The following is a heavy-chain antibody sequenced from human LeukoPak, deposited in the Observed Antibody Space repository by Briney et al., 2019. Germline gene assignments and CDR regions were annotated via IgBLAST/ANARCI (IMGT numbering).Heavy chain of an antibody. D-gene: IGHD3-16*01. CDR3: ANYVSRTMRDY. Sequence: SETLSLTCAVSGGSISSSNWWSWIRQPPGKGLEWIGIVDYRERNTYNPSLKSRVTISADTSRNQFSLRLSSVTATDTAVYYCANYVSRTMRDYWGQGTLVTVSS. J-gene: IGHJ4*02. CDR1: GGSISSSNW. CDR2: VDYRERN. V-gene: IGHV4-4*02.